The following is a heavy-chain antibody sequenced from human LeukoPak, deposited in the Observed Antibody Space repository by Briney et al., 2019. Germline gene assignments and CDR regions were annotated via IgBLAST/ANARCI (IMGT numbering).Heavy chain of an antibody. Sequence: GESLKISCKGSGYSFTSYWIGWVRQMPGKGLEWMGIIYPGDSDTRYSPSFQGQVTISADKSISTAYLQWSSLKASDTAMYYCARHASIAAPPHKGAPARIDYWGQGTLVTVSS. D-gene: IGHD6-6*01. CDR3: ARHASIAAPPHKGAPARIDY. V-gene: IGHV5-51*01. CDR2: IYPGDSDT. CDR1: GYSFTSYW. J-gene: IGHJ4*02.